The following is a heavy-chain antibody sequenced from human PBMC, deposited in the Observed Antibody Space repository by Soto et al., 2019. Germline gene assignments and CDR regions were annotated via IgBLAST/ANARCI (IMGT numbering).Heavy chain of an antibody. CDR1: GYTLTELS. V-gene: IGHV1-24*01. CDR3: AREVFCSSSSCQVRYGMDV. D-gene: IGHD2-2*01. J-gene: IGHJ6*02. Sequence: ASVKVSCKVSGYTLTELSMHWVRQAPGKGLEWMGGFDPEDGETIYAQKFQGRVTMTEDTSTDTAYMELNSLRVEDTAVYYCAREVFCSSSSCQVRYGMDVWGQGTTVTVSS. CDR2: FDPEDGET.